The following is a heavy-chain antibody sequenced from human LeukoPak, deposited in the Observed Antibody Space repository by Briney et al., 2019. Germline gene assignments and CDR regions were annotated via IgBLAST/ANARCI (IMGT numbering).Heavy chain of an antibody. CDR1: GGSISSYY. CDR2: IYYSGST. CDR3: ARTTEGYCSSASCFGFSYSYYMDV. D-gene: IGHD2-2*01. J-gene: IGHJ6*03. V-gene: IGHV4-59*01. Sequence: SETLSLTCTVSGGSISSYYWSWIRQPPGKGLEWIGCIYYSGSTSYNPSLKSRVTISVDTSKNQFSLKLSSVIAADTAVYYCARTTEGYCSSASCFGFSYSYYMDVWGKGTTVTISS.